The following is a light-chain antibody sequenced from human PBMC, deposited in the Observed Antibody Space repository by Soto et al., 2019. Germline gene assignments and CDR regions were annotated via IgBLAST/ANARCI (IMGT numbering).Light chain of an antibody. CDR2: DVY. CDR3: SSYTSSTALV. V-gene: IGLV2-14*03. Sequence: QSALTQPASVSASPGQSITISFTGTRGDIGGYNYVSWYQQHPGKAPKLMIYDVYHRPSGVSNRFSASKSGNTASLTISGLQAEDVADYYCSSYTSSTALVFGTGTKRPVL. J-gene: IGLJ1*01. CDR1: RGDIGGYNY.